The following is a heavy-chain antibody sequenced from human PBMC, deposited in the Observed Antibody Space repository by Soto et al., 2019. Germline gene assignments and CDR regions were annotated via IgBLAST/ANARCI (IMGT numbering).Heavy chain of an antibody. Sequence: QVQLVQSGAEVKKPGSSVKVSCKASGGTFSSYAISWVRQAPGQGLEWMGGIIPISGTANYAQKSQCRVTITADESTSTAYMELSSLRSEDTAVYYCARSQGSSTSLEIYYYYYYGMDVWGQGTTVTVSS. J-gene: IGHJ6*02. CDR1: GGTFSSYA. CDR2: IIPISGTA. D-gene: IGHD2-2*01. CDR3: ARSQGSSTSLEIYYYYYYGMDV. V-gene: IGHV1-69*01.